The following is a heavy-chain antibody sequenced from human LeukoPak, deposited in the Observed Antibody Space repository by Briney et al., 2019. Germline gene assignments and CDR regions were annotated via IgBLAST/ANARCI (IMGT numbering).Heavy chain of an antibody. V-gene: IGHV3-23*01. CDR3: ARSTGWFGQGYFDY. CDR2: ISSDASGT. J-gene: IGHJ4*02. D-gene: IGHD3-10*01. Sequence: GGSLRLSCAASGFTFSTYAMSWVRQAPGKGLEWVSAISSDASGTYYTDSVKGRFTISRDNAKNTLYLQMNSLRAEDTAVYYCARSTGWFGQGYFDYWGQGTLVTVSS. CDR1: GFTFSTYA.